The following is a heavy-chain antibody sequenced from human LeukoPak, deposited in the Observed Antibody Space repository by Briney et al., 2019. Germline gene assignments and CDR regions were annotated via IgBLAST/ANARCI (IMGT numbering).Heavy chain of an antibody. CDR3: ARGVGATHYYYYGMDV. CDR1: GFTFSDYY. CDR2: ISSSGSTI. D-gene: IGHD1-26*01. Sequence: GGSLRLSCAASGFTFSDYYMSWIRQAPGKGLEWVSYISSSGSTIYYADSVKDRFTISRDNAKNSLYLQMNSLRAEDTAVYYCARGVGATHYYYYGMDVWGQGTTVTVSS. J-gene: IGHJ6*02. V-gene: IGHV3-11*01.